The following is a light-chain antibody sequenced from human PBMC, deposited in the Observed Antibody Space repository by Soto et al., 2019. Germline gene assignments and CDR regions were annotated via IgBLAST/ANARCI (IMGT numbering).Light chain of an antibody. CDR3: QQYNSYPWT. CDR1: LSITTY. CDR2: AAS. Sequence: DIQLPKSQSSLSASVGDRVTITSRTSLSITTYLTWYQQKPGKAPKLLIYAASSLESGVPSRFSGSGSGTEFTLTITSRQPDDFATYYCQQYNSYPWTFGQGTKVDIK. V-gene: IGKV1-5*01. J-gene: IGKJ1*01.